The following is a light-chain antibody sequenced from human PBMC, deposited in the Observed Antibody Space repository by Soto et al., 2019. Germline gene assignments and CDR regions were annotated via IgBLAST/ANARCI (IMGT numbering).Light chain of an antibody. Sequence: ELVLTQSPATLSLSPGETATLSCRASQSVSSYLAWYQQKPGQALRLLIYDASKRTTGIPARFSGSGSGTYFTLTISRLEPEDFAVYFYQHRSNWPLTFGGGTKLEIK. CDR2: DAS. CDR1: QSVSSY. J-gene: IGKJ4*01. V-gene: IGKV3-11*01. CDR3: QHRSNWPLT.